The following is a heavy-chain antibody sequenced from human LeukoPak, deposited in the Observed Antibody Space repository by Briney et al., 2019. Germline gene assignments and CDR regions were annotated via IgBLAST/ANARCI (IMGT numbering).Heavy chain of an antibody. CDR3: ARFAAGGSYYYYMDV. Sequence: GGSLRLSCAASGFTFSSYTMNWARQPPGKGLEWVSNIGTSSTTIYYADSVKGRFTISRDNAKNSLYLQMNSLRADVTAVYYCARFAAGGSYYYYMDVWGKGTTLTVSS. J-gene: IGHJ6*03. D-gene: IGHD6-25*01. CDR2: IGTSSTTI. CDR1: GFTFSSYT. V-gene: IGHV3-48*01.